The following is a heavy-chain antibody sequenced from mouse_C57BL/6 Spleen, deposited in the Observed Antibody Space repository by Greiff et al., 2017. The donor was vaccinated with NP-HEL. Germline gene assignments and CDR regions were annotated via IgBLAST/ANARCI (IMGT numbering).Heavy chain of an antibody. Sequence: VHLVESGPGLVQPSQSLSITCTVSGFSLTSYGVHWVRQSPGKGLEWLGVIWSGGSTDYNAAFISRLSISKDNSKSQVFFKMNSLQADDTAIYYCARMRGNYYFDYWGQGTTLTVSS. V-gene: IGHV2-2*01. D-gene: IGHD2-1*01. J-gene: IGHJ2*01. CDR2: IWSGGST. CDR1: GFSLTSYG. CDR3: ARMRGNYYFDY.